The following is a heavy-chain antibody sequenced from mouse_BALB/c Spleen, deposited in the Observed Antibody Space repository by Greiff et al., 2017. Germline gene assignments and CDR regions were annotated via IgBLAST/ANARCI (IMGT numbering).Heavy chain of an antibody. CDR2: ISNLAYSI. V-gene: IGHV5-15*02. D-gene: IGHD2-4*01. J-gene: IGHJ1*01. CDR3: ARAMITTSYWYFDV. Sequence: EVQLVESGGGLVQPGGSRKLSCAASGFTFSDYGMAWVRQAPGKGPEWVAFISNLAYSIYYADTVTGRFTISRENAKNTLYLEMSSLRSEDTAMYYCARAMITTSYWYFDVWGAGTTVTVSS. CDR1: GFTFSDYG.